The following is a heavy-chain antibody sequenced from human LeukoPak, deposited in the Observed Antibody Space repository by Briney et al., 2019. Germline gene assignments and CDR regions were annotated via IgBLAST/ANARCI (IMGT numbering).Heavy chain of an antibody. CDR2: IVVGSGNT. V-gene: IGHV1-58*02. CDR3: AAADILTGYSIGAYYYGMDV. D-gene: IGHD3-9*01. J-gene: IGHJ6*02. Sequence: ASVKVSCKASGFTFTSSAMQWVRQARGQRLEWIGWIVVGSGNTNYAQKLQERVTITRDMSTSTAYMELSSLRSEDTAVYYCAAADILTGYSIGAYYYGMDVWGQGTTVTVSS. CDR1: GFTFTSSA.